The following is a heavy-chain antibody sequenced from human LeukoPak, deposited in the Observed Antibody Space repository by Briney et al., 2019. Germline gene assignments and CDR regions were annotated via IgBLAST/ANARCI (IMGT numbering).Heavy chain of an antibody. V-gene: IGHV3-30*03. CDR1: GFTFRSYG. J-gene: IGHJ4*02. D-gene: IGHD2-2*02. Sequence: GGSLRLSCAASGFTFRSYGMHWVRQAPGKGLEWVAVISFDASNKYYADSVKGRFTISRDNSKNTLYLQMNSLRAEDTAVYYCARAGDTVGGHLRGPCNTTSCYTVGYFDYWGQGTLVTASS. CDR3: ARAGDTVGGHLRGPCNTTSCYTVGYFDY. CDR2: ISFDASNK.